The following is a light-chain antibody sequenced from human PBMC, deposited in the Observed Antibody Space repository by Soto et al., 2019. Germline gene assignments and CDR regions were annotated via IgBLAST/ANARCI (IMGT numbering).Light chain of an antibody. J-gene: IGKJ5*01. CDR3: QQYDNLPVT. V-gene: IGKV1-33*01. CDR1: QDISNY. CDR2: YAY. Sequence: DIQMTQSPSSLSASVGHSVTITCHASQDISNYLNWYQQKPGKAPKLLIYYAYNLETGVPSRFSGSGSGTDFTLTISSLQPEDIATYYCQQYDNLPVTFGPGTRLEIK.